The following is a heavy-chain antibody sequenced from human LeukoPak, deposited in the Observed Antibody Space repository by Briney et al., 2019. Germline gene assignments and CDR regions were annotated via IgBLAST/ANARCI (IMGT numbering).Heavy chain of an antibody. V-gene: IGHV1-18*01. D-gene: IGHD3-3*01. J-gene: IGHJ6*03. CDR2: SSALNGAT. CDR3: ARVIWSGHNAYMYA. CDR1: GYTFDSYG. Sequence: ASVTVSCKTSGYTFDSYGISWVRQAPGQELERVGGSSALNGATNYAQKLQGRVTMTTDAHTKTADMKLRNLTSDDTAVYYCARVIWSGHNAYMYASGAGTPVIVSS.